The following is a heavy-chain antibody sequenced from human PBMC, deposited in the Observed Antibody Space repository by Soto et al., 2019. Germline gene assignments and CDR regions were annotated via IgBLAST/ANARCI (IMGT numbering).Heavy chain of an antibody. J-gene: IGHJ3*02. Sequence: SETLSLTCTVSGGSISSGFYYWSWIRQHPGKGLEWIGYIYYSGSTYYNPSLKSRVTISVDTSKNQFSLKLSSVTAADTAVYYCARDEHVVVAATPSDAFDIWGQGTMVTVSS. CDR1: GGSISSGFYY. CDR3: ARDEHVVVAATPSDAFDI. V-gene: IGHV4-31*03. D-gene: IGHD2-15*01. CDR2: IYYSGST.